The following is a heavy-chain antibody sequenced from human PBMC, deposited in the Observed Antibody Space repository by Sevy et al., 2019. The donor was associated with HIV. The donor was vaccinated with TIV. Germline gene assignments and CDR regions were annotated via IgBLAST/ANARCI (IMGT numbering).Heavy chain of an antibody. J-gene: IGHJ6*02. Sequence: GGSLRLSCVVSGISFTTSGMHWVRQAPGKGLEWVAVISYHGRDKFYAESVNGRSTISRDNSKNMLYLQSNSVRAEYTAVYYCAKDFTGYNGMDVWGQGTMVTVSS. CDR3: AKDFTGYNGMDV. CDR1: GISFTTSG. D-gene: IGHD3-9*01. CDR2: ISYHGRDK. V-gene: IGHV3-30*18.